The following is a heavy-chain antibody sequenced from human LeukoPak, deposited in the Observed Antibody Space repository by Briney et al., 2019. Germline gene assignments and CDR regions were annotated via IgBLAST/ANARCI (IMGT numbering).Heavy chain of an antibody. D-gene: IGHD6-19*01. CDR1: GGSIINHY. CDR2: IYSSGSA. V-gene: IGHV4-4*07. J-gene: IGHJ5*02. CDR3: ARDVRYASGWSTPES. Sequence: SETLSLTCTVSGGSIINHYWSWIRQPAGKGLEWIGRIYSSGSANYSPSLKSRVSMSIGTSNNHFSLNLTSVTAADTALYFCARDVRYASGWSTPESWGQGTLVTVSS.